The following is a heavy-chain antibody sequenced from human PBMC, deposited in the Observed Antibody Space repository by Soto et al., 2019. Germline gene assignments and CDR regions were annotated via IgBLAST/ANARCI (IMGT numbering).Heavy chain of an antibody. J-gene: IGHJ4*02. CDR3: VKEEIVVVGGFDS. V-gene: IGHV3-66*01. D-gene: IGHD1-26*01. CDR1: GFNVSHNY. CDR2: IYSASS. Sequence: LRLSCAASGFNVSHNYMSWVRLAPVKGLEWISVIYSASSYYAASVKGRFTISRDTFKDTLFLQMTILRAEDTVLYYCVKEEIVVVGGFDSWGQGALVTVSS.